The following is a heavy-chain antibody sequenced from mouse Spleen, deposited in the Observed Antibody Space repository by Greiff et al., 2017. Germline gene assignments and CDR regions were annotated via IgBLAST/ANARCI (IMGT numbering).Heavy chain of an antibody. CDR3: ARALYGNYDAMDY. J-gene: IGHJ4*01. V-gene: IGHV2-9*02. D-gene: IGHD2-1*01. Sequence: VMLVESGPGLVAPSQSLSITCTVSGFSLTSYGVHWVRQPPGKGLEWLGVIWAGGSTNYNSALMSRLSISKDNSKSQVFLKMNSLQTDDTAMYYCARALYGNYDAMDYWGQGTSVTVSS. CDR2: IWAGGST. CDR1: GFSLTSYG.